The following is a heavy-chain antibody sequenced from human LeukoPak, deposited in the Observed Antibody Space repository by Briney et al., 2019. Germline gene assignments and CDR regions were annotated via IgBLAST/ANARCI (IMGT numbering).Heavy chain of an antibody. CDR2: IRPDGHDK. CDR3: GRWGITAALDR. Sequence: GGSLRLSCAVSGFMFRDYWMAWVRQAPGKGREGVANIRPDGHDKYYVESVRGRFTISRANAQNSMSLQMDSLRVEDSAVYHCGRWGITAALDRWGQGTLVSVSS. V-gene: IGHV3-7*01. J-gene: IGHJ5*02. CDR1: GFMFRDYW. D-gene: IGHD2-2*01.